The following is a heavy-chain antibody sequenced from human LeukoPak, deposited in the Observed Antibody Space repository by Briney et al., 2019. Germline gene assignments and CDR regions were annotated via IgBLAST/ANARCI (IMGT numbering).Heavy chain of an antibody. D-gene: IGHD4-17*01. J-gene: IGHJ5*02. CDR1: GFTFSSYA. CDR3: ARARRVTTGPNWFDP. CDR2: ISGSGGST. Sequence: GGSLRLSCAASGFTFSSYAMSWARQAPGKGLEWVSAISGSGGSTYYADSVKGRFTISRDNSKNTLYLQMNSLRAEDTAVYYCARARRVTTGPNWFDPWGQGTLVTVSS. V-gene: IGHV3-23*01.